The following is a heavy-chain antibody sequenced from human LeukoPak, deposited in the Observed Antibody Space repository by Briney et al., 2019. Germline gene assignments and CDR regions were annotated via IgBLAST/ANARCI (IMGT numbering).Heavy chain of an antibody. D-gene: IGHD6-13*01. CDR3: ARVDSSSHSFDY. CDR2: IYHSGST. Sequence: SETLSLTCAVSGYSISSGYYWGWIRQPPGKGLEWIGSIYHSGSTYYNPSLKSRVTISVDTSKNQFSLKLSSVTAADTAVYYCARVDSSSHSFDYWGQGTLVTVSS. V-gene: IGHV4-38-2*01. CDR1: GYSISSGYY. J-gene: IGHJ4*02.